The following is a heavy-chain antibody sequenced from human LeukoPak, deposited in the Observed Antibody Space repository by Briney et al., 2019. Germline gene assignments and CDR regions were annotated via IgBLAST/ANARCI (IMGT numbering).Heavy chain of an antibody. D-gene: IGHD4-17*01. CDR1: GGSFSTYY. Sequence: SETLSLTCTVSGGSFSTYYWTWIRQPPGKGLEWIGYIYYSGITNYNSSLKSRVTISVDTSTNQFSLKLSSVTAADTAVYYCARVTDGDYGAFDIWGQGTMVTVSS. CDR3: ARVTDGDYGAFDI. J-gene: IGHJ3*02. V-gene: IGHV4-59*01. CDR2: IYYSGIT.